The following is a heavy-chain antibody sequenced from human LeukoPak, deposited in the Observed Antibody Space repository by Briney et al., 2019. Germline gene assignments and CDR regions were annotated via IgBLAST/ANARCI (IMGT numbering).Heavy chain of an antibody. CDR3: ARHYGP. V-gene: IGHV4-59*01. CDR2: IYYSGST. CDR1: GGSISSYY. Sequence: SETLSLTCTVSGGSISSYYWSWIRQPPGKGLEWIGYIYYSGSTNYNPSLKSRVTISVDTSKNQFSLKRSSVTAADTAVYYCARHYGPWGQGTLVTVSS. J-gene: IGHJ5*02. D-gene: IGHD3-16*01.